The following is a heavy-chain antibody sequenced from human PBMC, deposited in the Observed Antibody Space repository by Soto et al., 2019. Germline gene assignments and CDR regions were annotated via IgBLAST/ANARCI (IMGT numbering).Heavy chain of an antibody. CDR2: IRSKTYGGTT. Sequence: GGSLRLSCAGSGFMFGDYSLTWFRQAPGKGLERVGFIRSKTYGGTTEYAASVQGRFTISRDDSQSIAYLQMNSLKTEDTAVYFCTRGRITVITEIPPSDTRGQGTLVTVSS. J-gene: IGHJ5*02. CDR1: GFMFGDYS. V-gene: IGHV3-49*03. D-gene: IGHD3-22*01. CDR3: TRGRITVITEIPPSDT.